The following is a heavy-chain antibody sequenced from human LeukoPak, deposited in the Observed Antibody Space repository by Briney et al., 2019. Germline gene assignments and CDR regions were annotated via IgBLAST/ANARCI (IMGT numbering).Heavy chain of an antibody. CDR2: ISSSVSTI. CDR3: ARGTLTGPPYYPYMDV. V-gene: IGHV3-48*03. Sequence: HPGGSLRLSCAASVVTFSRYEMSSGCPAPGEGVGWGSYISSSVSTIYYAVSVKGRFTISRENAKNSLYLQMNSLTTAHPAIYYCARGTLTGPPYYPYMDVSSKGSTV. D-gene: IGHD1-20*01. CDR1: VVTFSRYE. J-gene: IGHJ6*03.